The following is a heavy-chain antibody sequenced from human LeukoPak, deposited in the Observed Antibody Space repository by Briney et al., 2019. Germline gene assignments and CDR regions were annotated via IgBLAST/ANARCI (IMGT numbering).Heavy chain of an antibody. D-gene: IGHD3-10*01. V-gene: IGHV3-23*01. J-gene: IGHJ4*02. CDR2: IIGSGGST. CDR1: GFNFSSYA. Sequence: GGSLRLSCAASGFNFSSYAMSWVRQAPGKGLEWVSAIIGSGGSTYFADSVKGRCTTSRDNSQNTLYLQMNSLRAADTAVYYCAKDPPDYYGSGSSDIGYWGQGTLVTVSS. CDR3: AKDPPDYYGSGSSDIGY.